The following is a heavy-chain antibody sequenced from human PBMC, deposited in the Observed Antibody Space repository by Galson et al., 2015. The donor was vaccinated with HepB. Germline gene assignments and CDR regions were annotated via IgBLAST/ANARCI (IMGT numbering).Heavy chain of an antibody. CDR1: GGTFSSYT. CDR2: IIPILGIA. D-gene: IGHD3-10*01. V-gene: IGHV1-69*02. J-gene: IGHJ4*02. Sequence: SCKASGGTFSSYTISWVRQAPGQGLEWMGRIIPILGIANYAQKFQGRVTITADKSTSTAYMELSSLRSEDTAVYYCARGPGDYYGSGSTNDYWGQGTLVTVSS. CDR3: ARGPGDYYGSGSTNDY.